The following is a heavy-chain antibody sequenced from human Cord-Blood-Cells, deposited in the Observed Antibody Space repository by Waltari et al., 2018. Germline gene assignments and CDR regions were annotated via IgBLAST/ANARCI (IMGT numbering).Heavy chain of an antibody. Sequence: QVQLQESGPGLVKPSETLSLTCTVSGSSISSGYYWGWIRQPPGKGLEWIGSIYHSGSTYYNPSLKSRVTISVDTSKNQFSLKLSSVTAADTAVYYCARQSDYWGQGTLVTVSS. CDR1: GSSISSGYY. J-gene: IGHJ4*02. CDR3: ARQSDY. CDR2: IYHSGST. V-gene: IGHV4-38-2*02.